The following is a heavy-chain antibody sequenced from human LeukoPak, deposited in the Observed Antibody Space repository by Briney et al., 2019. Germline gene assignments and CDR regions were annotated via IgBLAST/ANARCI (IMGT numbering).Heavy chain of an antibody. CDR2: ISGSGYST. Sequence: ETLSLTCAVSGGSISSSNWWTWVRQAPGKGLEWVSAISGSGYSTYYADSVKGRFTISRDNSKNTLYLQMNSLRAEDTAVYYCAKDPGATFYFDYWGQGTLVTVSS. CDR1: GGSISSSN. CDR3: AKDPGATFYFDY. V-gene: IGHV3-23*01. J-gene: IGHJ4*02.